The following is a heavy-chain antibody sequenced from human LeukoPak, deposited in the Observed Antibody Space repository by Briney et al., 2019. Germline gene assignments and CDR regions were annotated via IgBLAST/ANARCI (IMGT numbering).Heavy chain of an antibody. V-gene: IGHV1-24*01. J-gene: IGHJ4*02. D-gene: IGHD3-22*01. CDR1: GYTFTSYY. CDR2: FDPEDGET. Sequence: ASVKVSCKASGYTFTSYYMHWVRQAPGQGLEWMGGFDPEDGETIYAQKFQGRVTMTEDTSTDTAYMELSSLRSEDTAVYYCATANYYDSSGSHSPFDYWGQGTLVTVSS. CDR3: ATANYYDSSGSHSPFDY.